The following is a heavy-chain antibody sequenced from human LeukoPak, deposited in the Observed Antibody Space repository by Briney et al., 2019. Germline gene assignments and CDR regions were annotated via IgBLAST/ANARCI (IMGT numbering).Heavy chain of an antibody. CDR1: EYTFSDFY. J-gene: IGHJ5*02. CDR3: ATSTITHTRDP. CDR2: INPFSDAR. Sequence: ASVKVSCKLSEYTFSDFYLNWVRQAPGQGLEWMSWINPFSDARSYAQKFQGRVTLPWDMSTTTVFMELRRLRSDATAVYYCATSTITHTRDPWGQGTLVTVSS. V-gene: IGHV1-2*02. D-gene: IGHD1-1*01.